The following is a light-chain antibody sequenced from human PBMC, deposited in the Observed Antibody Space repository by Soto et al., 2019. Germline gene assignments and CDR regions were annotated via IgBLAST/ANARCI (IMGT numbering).Light chain of an antibody. Sequence: DIQMTQSPSALSASVGDRVTITCQASQDISDVLNWYQQQPGKAPKVLIYDASKLQTGVPSRFSRPGSGKDFTFTISSLQPDDSGKYYCQQFYDRPITFGQGTRLEIK. CDR3: QQFYDRPIT. CDR2: DAS. CDR1: QDISDV. V-gene: IGKV1-33*01. J-gene: IGKJ5*01.